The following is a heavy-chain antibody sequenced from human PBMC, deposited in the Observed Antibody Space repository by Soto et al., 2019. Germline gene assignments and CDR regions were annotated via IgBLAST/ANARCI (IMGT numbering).Heavy chain of an antibody. V-gene: IGHV1-18*01. CDR2: ISAYNGNT. CDR1: GYTFTSYG. J-gene: IGHJ3*02. Sequence: ASVKVSCKASGYTFTSYGISWVRQAPGQGLEWMGWISAYNGNTNYAQKLQGRVTMTTDTYTSTAYMELRSLRSDDTAVYYFARTYCSSTSCNDAFDIWGQGTMVTVSS. CDR3: ARTYCSSTSCNDAFDI. D-gene: IGHD2-2*01.